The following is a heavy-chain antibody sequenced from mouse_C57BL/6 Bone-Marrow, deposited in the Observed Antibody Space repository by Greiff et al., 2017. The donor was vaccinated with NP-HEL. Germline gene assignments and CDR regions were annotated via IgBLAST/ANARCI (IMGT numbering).Heavy chain of an antibody. J-gene: IGHJ3*01. V-gene: IGHV5-9*04. CDR1: GFTFSSYT. Sequence: EVQVVESGGGLVKPGGSLKLSCAASGFTFSSYTMSWVRQTPEKRLEWVATISGGGGNTYYPDSVKGRFTISRDNAKNTLYLQMSSLRSEDTAVDYCASLLGAYWGQGTLVTVSA. CDR3: ASLLGAY. D-gene: IGHD2-1*01. CDR2: ISGGGGNT.